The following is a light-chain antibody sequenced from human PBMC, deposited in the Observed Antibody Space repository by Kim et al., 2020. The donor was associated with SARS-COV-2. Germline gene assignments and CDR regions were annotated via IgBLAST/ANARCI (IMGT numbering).Light chain of an antibody. CDR1: DSIAGAGCG. Sequence: GVTTSRAGADSIAGAGCGVHWYQRLPGRAPKPLIYDTRSRPSGVPDRFSGSKSGTSASLAITGLQVEDEADYYCQSYDRGLNGAIFGGGTKVTVL. CDR3: QSYDRGLNGAI. CDR2: DTR. V-gene: IGLV1-40*01. J-gene: IGLJ2*01.